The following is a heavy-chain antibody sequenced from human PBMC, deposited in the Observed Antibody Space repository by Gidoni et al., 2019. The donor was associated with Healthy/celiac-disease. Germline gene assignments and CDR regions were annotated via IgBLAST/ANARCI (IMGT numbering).Heavy chain of an antibody. J-gene: IGHJ4*02. CDR2: ISGSGGST. V-gene: IGHV3-23*01. D-gene: IGHD2-2*01. CDR3: AKEGQLVPAAKFDY. CDR1: GFPFSSYA. Sequence: EVQLLESGGGWVQPGGSLRLSCAASGFPFSSYAMSWVRQAPGKGLEGVSAISGSGGSTYYADSVKGRFTISRDNSKNTLYLQMNSLRAEDTAVYYCAKEGQLVPAAKFDYWGQGTLVTVSS.